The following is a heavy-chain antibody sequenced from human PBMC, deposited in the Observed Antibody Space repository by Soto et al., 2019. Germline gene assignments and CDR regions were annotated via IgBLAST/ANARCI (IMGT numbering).Heavy chain of an antibody. Sequence: ASVKVSCKASGYTFTSYGISWVRQAPGQGLEWMGWISAINGITNYAQKIQGRVTMTTDTSTSTAYMELSSLRSEDTAVYYCASKPYSGYDFGRLDVWGKGTTVTVSS. CDR3: ASKPYSGYDFGRLDV. CDR1: GYTFTSYG. D-gene: IGHD5-12*01. J-gene: IGHJ6*04. CDR2: ISAINGIT. V-gene: IGHV1-18*01.